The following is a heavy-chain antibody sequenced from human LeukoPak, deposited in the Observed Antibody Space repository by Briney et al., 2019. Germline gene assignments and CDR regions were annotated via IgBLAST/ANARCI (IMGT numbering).Heavy chain of an antibody. D-gene: IGHD4-17*01. CDR2: INGDGTST. Sequence: GGSLRLSCAASGFTFSTYWMHWVHQAPGKGLLWVSRINGDGTSTKYADSVKGRFTISRDNARHTLYLQMNSLRAEDTAVYYCARASTTVPNLLDYWGQGTLVTVSS. J-gene: IGHJ4*02. CDR1: GFTFSTYW. CDR3: ARASTTVPNLLDY. V-gene: IGHV3-74*03.